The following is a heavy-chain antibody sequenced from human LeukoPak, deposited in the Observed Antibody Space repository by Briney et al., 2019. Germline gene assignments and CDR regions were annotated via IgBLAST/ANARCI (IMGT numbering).Heavy chain of an antibody. J-gene: IGHJ4*02. CDR1: GFTFSSYA. CDR3: AKFSAAGPETPFDY. V-gene: IGHV3-23*01. Sequence: GGSLRLSCAASGFTFSSYAMSWVRQAPGKGPEWVSAISGSGRSTYYADSVKGRFTISRDNSKNTLYLQMNSLRAEDPAVYYCAKFSAAGPETPFDYWGQGTLVTVSS. D-gene: IGHD6-13*01. CDR2: ISGSGRST.